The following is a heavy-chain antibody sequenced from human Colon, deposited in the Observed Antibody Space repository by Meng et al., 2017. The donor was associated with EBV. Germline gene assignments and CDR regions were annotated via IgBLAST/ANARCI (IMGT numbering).Heavy chain of an antibody. CDR2: IDDSGST. D-gene: IGHD1-26*01. J-gene: IGHJ4*02. Sequence: QGQRRGPGPGLVKRSGTLSLTCGVSGVSTSSNIRWTWVRQPPGKGLEWIGDIDDSGSTNYNPSLNSRISISLDKSKNHFSLKVNSVTAADTAVYYCARGKQDAWELLAYWGQGALVTVSS. CDR3: ARGKQDAWELLAY. V-gene: IGHV4-4*02. CDR1: GVSTSSNIR.